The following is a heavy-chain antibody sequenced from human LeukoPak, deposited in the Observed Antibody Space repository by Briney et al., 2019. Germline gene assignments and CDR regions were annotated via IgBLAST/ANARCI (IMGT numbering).Heavy chain of an antibody. J-gene: IGHJ3*02. CDR1: GYSFTNYA. Sequence: ASVKVSCKTSGYSFTNYAMHWVRQAPGQRPEWMGWINIGNGDRKYSQKFQGRVTITADESTSTAYMELSSLRSEDTAVYYCARDGITIFGVVMGAFDIWGQGTMVTVSS. CDR2: INIGNGDR. CDR3: ARDGITIFGVVMGAFDI. V-gene: IGHV1-3*04. D-gene: IGHD3-3*01.